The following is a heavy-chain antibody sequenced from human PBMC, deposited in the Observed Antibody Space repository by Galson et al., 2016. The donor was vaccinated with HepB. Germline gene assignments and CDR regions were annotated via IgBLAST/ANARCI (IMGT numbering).Heavy chain of an antibody. CDR3: TRGGPNWGRFFDS. J-gene: IGHJ4*02. V-gene: IGHV3-20*04. CDR1: GFTFDNYG. CDR2: INWNGAST. D-gene: IGHD7-27*01. Sequence: SLRLSCAASGFTFDNYGMNWVRQVPGKGLEWVSGINWNGASTGYADSVKGRFTISKDNAKNSRFLHSNSLRAEDTALYYCTRGGPNWGRFFDSWGQGTLGTVSS.